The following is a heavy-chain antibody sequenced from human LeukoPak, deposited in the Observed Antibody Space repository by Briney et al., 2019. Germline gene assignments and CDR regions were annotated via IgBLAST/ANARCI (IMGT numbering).Heavy chain of an antibody. D-gene: IGHD6-13*01. V-gene: IGHV4-34*01. CDR2: INHSGST. Sequence: SETLSLTCAGYGGSFSGYYCGWIRQPPGKGLEWIGEINHSGSTNYNPSLKSRVTISVDTSKNQFSLKLSSVTAADTAVYYCARQRSGSSWFHYYYYMDVWGKGTTVTISS. CDR3: ARQRSGSSWFHYYYYMDV. J-gene: IGHJ6*03. CDR1: GGSFSGYY.